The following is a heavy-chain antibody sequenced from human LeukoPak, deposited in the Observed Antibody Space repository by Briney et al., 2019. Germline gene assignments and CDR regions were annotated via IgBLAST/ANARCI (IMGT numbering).Heavy chain of an antibody. J-gene: IGHJ3*02. CDR3: ARDILGWEPGFDAFDI. CDR2: IYYSGST. Sequence: SETLSLICTVSGGSISSYYWSWIRQPPGKGLEWIGYIYYSGSTNYNPSLKSRVTISVDTSKNQFSLKLSSVTAADTAVYYCARDILGWEPGFDAFDIWGQGTMVTVSS. V-gene: IGHV4-59*01. CDR1: GGSISSYY. D-gene: IGHD1-26*01.